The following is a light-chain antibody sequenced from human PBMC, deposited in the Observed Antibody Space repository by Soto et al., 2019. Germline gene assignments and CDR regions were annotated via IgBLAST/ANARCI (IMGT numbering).Light chain of an antibody. CDR2: EVS. V-gene: IGLV2-18*02. CDR3: SSYTSSSTYV. Sequence: QSVLTQPPSVSGSPGQSVTISCTGTSSDVDSYNRVSWYQQPPGTAPKLMIYEVSNRPSGVPDRFSGSKSGNTASLTISGLQAEDEADYYCSSYTSSSTYVFGTGTKVPVL. J-gene: IGLJ1*01. CDR1: SSDVDSYNR.